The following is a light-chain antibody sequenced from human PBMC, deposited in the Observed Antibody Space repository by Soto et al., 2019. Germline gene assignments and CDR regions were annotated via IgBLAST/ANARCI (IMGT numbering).Light chain of an antibody. V-gene: IGKV1-17*03. CDR2: VAS. CDR3: LQHNSYHLT. J-gene: IGKJ1*01. Sequence: DIQMTQSPSAMSASVGDRVTITCRASQGISNDLAWFQQKPGKVPQRLIYVASRLQSGVPSRFSGSGSGTEFTLTISSLQPEDFETYYCLQHNSYHLTFGNGTKVNIX. CDR1: QGISND.